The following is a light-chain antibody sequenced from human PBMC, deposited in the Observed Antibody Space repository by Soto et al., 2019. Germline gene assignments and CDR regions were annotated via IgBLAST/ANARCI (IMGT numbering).Light chain of an antibody. Sequence: IELTQSAGALSLSPGESATLSCRASQSFXTDFAWYQVKPGQAPRLLIXDASRRASGVPARFSGSGSGTDFTLTISSLEPEYFAPSYCHQRNTWPTRTFGQGTRLEIK. J-gene: IGKJ5*01. CDR3: HQRNTWPTRT. V-gene: IGKV3-11*01. CDR1: QSFXTD. CDR2: DAS.